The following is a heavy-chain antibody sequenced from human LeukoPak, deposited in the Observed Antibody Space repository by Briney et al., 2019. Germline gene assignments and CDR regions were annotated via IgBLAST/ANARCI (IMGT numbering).Heavy chain of an antibody. CDR1: GGSISSSSYY. Sequence: PSETLSLTCTVSGGSISSSSYYWGWIRQPPGKGLEWIGSIYYSGSTYYNPSLKSRVTISVDTSKNQFSLKLSSVTAADTAVYYCARLSFLTGYYNAYPLFDYWGQGTLVTVSS. CDR2: IYYSGST. V-gene: IGHV4-39*07. D-gene: IGHD3-9*01. J-gene: IGHJ4*02. CDR3: ARLSFLTGYYNAYPLFDY.